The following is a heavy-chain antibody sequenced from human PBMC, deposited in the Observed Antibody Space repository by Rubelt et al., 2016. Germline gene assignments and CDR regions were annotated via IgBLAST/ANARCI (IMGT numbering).Heavy chain of an antibody. Sequence: HSGSTNYNPSLKSRVTISVDKSKNQFSLKLSSVTAADTAVYYCARDQTEFCYYYGMDVWGQGTTVTVS. D-gene: IGHD3-10*01. J-gene: IGHJ6*02. CDR2: HSGST. CDR3: ARDQTEFCYYYGMDV. V-gene: IGHV4-4*02.